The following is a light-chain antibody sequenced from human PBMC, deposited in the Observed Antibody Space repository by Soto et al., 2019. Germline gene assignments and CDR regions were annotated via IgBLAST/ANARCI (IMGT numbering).Light chain of an antibody. CDR2: KAS. Sequence: DIQMTQSPSTLSVSVGDRVTITLRASQTISSWLAWYQQKPGKAPKLLIYKASTLKSGVPSRFSGSGSGTEFTLTISSLQPDDFATYYCQHYNSYSEAFGQGTKVDI. J-gene: IGKJ1*01. V-gene: IGKV1-5*03. CDR3: QHYNSYSEA. CDR1: QTISSW.